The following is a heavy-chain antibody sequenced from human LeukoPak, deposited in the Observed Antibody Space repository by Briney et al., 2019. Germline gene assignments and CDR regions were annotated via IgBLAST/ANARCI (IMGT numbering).Heavy chain of an antibody. D-gene: IGHD3-10*01. CDR2: ISAYNGNT. J-gene: IGHJ4*02. V-gene: IGHV1-18*01. Sequence: ASVKVSCKTSGYTFTNYDVSWVRQAPGQGLEWMGWISAYNGNTKYAQKVQGRVTMTTDTSTSTAYMEMRSLRSDDTAVYYCARVSINMVRGVIEYFDYWGQGTLVTVSS. CDR1: GYTFTNYD. CDR3: ARVSINMVRGVIEYFDY.